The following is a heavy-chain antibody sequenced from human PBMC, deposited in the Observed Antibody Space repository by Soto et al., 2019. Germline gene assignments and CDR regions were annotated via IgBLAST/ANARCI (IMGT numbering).Heavy chain of an antibody. CDR2: IKSKTDGGTT. Sequence: GGSLRLSCAASGFTFSNAWMSWVRQAPGKGLEWVGRIKSKTDGGTTDYAAPVKGRFTISRDDSKNTPYLQMNSLKTEDTAVYYCTTDSYDSSGYHDYWGQGTLVTVSS. V-gene: IGHV3-15*01. CDR1: GFTFSNAW. J-gene: IGHJ4*02. D-gene: IGHD3-22*01. CDR3: TTDSYDSSGYHDY.